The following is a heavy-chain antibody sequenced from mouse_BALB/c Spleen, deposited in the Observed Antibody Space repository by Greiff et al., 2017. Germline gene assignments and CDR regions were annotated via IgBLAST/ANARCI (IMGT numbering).Heavy chain of an antibody. CDR2: ISSGGST. CDR1: GFTFSSYA. Sequence: EVKLVESGGGLVKPGGSLKLSCAASGFTFSSYAMSWVRQTPEKRLEWVASISSGGSTYYPDSVKGRFTISRDNARNILYLQMSSLRSEDTAMYYCARAGDYYGSSYDDWGQGTTLTVSS. D-gene: IGHD1-1*01. V-gene: IGHV5-6-5*01. CDR3: ARAGDYYGSSYDD. J-gene: IGHJ2*01.